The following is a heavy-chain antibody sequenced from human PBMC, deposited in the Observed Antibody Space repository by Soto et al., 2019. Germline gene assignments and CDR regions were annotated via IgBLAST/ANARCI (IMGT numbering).Heavy chain of an antibody. CDR2: ISSSSSYI. V-gene: IGHV3-21*04. CDR1: GFTFSIYG. Sequence: DVQLVESGGGLVKPGGSLRLSCAASGFTFSIYGMNWVRQAPGRGLEWVSSISSSSSYIYYPDSMKGRFANSRDNAKKALYLQMNSLRANDTAVYYCACAGECSLVPGPIDYWGQGALVTVFS. J-gene: IGHJ4*02. D-gene: IGHD4-17*01. CDR3: ACAGECSLVPGPIDY.